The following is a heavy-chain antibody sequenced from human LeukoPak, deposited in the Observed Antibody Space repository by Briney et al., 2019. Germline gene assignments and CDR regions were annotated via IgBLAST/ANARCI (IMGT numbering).Heavy chain of an antibody. V-gene: IGHV4-39*07. CDR3: ARSPSRSGWVDY. CDR1: GGSISSGSYY. D-gene: IGHD6-19*01. CDR2: IYYSGST. Sequence: SETLSLTCTVSGGSISSGSYYWSWIRQPAGKGLEWIGSIYYSGSTYYNPSLKSRVTISVDTSKNQFSLKLSSVTAADTAVYYCARSPSRSGWVDYWGQGTLVTVSS. J-gene: IGHJ4*02.